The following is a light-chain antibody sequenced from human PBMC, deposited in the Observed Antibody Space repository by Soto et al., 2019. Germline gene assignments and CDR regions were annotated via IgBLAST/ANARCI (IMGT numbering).Light chain of an antibody. CDR3: QQYNSYSRT. V-gene: IGKV1-5*03. Sequence: DIQMTQSPSTLSGSVGDRVTITCRASQTISSWLAWYQQKPGKAPKLLIYKASTLKSGVPSRFSGSGSGTEFTLIISSLQPEDFATYYCQQYNSYSRTFGQGTKVDI. CDR2: KAS. J-gene: IGKJ1*01. CDR1: QTISSW.